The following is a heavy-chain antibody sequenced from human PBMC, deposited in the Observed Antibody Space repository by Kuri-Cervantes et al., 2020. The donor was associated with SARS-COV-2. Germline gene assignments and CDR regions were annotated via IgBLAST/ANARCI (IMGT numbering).Heavy chain of an antibody. J-gene: IGHJ4*02. CDR1: GFTFSSYS. V-gene: IGHV3-21*01. CDR3: AREPLNSSSWYSAIY. Sequence: GESLKISCAASGFTFSSYSMNWVRQAPGKGLEWVSSISSSSSYIYYADSVKGRFTISRDNAKNSLYLQMNSLRAEDTAVYYCAREPLNSSSWYSAIYWGQGTLVTVSS. CDR2: ISSSSSYI. D-gene: IGHD6-13*01.